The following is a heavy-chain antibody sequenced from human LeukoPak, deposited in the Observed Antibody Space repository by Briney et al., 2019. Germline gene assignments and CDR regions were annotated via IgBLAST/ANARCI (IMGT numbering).Heavy chain of an antibody. D-gene: IGHD3-3*01. CDR3: ARLNYDFWSGYYRTQLFDY. V-gene: IGHV4-59*01. CDR1: GGSISSYY. CDR2: IYYSGST. Sequence: SETLSLTCTVSGGSISSYYWSWIRQPPGKGLEWIGYIYYSGSTNYNPSLKSRVTISVDTSKNQFSLKLSSVTAAHTAVYYCARLNYDFWSGYYRTQLFDYWGQGTLVTVSS. J-gene: IGHJ4*02.